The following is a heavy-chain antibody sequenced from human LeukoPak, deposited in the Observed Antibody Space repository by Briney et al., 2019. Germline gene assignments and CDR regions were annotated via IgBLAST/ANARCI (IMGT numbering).Heavy chain of an antibody. CDR1: GGSFSGYY. CDR3: ARDRRDIVVVPAANGGYYYYYMDV. D-gene: IGHD2-2*01. Sequence: PSETLSLTCAVYGGSFSGYYWTWIRRPPGKGLEWIGEIHYSGRINYNPSLKSRVTISADTSNNHFSLKMNSVTAADTAVYYCARDRRDIVVVPAANGGYYYYYMDVWGKGTTVTVSS. J-gene: IGHJ6*03. CDR2: IHYSGRI. V-gene: IGHV4-34*01.